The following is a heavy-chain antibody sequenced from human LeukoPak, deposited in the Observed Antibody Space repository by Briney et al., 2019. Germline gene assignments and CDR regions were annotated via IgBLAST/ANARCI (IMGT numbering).Heavy chain of an antibody. V-gene: IGHV3-33*01. J-gene: IGHJ4*02. CDR2: IWYDGTNK. Sequence: GGSLRLSCAASGFTFSSYGIHWVRQAPGKGLEWVAVIWYDGTNKYFADSLKGRFTISRDNTENSLYLQMTSLRAEDTAVYYCARRFDLWGQGTLVTVSS. CDR1: GFTFSSYG. CDR3: ARRFDL.